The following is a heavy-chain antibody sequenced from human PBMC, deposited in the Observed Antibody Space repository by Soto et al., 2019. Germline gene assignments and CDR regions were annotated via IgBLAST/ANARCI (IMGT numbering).Heavy chain of an antibody. V-gene: IGHV1-2*02. J-gene: IGHJ5*02. CDR2: INPNSGVT. CDR1: GYYFTGYY. D-gene: IGHD2-2*01. Sequence: QVQLVQSGAEMTKPGASVKISCKASGYYFTGYYMHWVRQAPGQGLEWMGWINPNSGVTNYAQRFQGRVTMTRDTSISTAYLEVKRLTSDDTAVYYCATNLFSSTSRGSDFDPWGQGTLVIVSS. CDR3: ATNLFSSTSRGSDFDP.